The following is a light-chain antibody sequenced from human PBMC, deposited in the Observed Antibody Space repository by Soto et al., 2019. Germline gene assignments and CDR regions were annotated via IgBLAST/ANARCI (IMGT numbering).Light chain of an antibody. CDR3: SSYTSSSTRV. CDR1: SSDVGGYNY. V-gene: IGLV2-14*01. CDR2: EVS. Sequence: QSALTQPASVSGSPGQSITISCTGTSSDVGGYNYVSWYQQHPGKAPKLMIYEVSNRPSGVSNRFSGSKSGNTDFLTISGLHAEDEADYYCSSYTSSSTRVFGGGTQLTVL. J-gene: IGLJ2*01.